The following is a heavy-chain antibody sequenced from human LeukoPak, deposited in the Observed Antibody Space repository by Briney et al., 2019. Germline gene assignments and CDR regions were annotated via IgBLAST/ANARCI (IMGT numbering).Heavy chain of an antibody. CDR3: ARNIPDSSGYKVDAFDI. Sequence: SETLSLTCTVSGGSISSYYWSWIRQPPGKGLEWIGYIYYSGSTNYNPSLKSRVTISVDTSKNQFSLKLSSVTAADTAVYYCARNIPDSSGYKVDAFDIWGQGTMVTVSS. V-gene: IGHV4-59*12. J-gene: IGHJ3*02. CDR2: IYYSGST. CDR1: GGSISSYY. D-gene: IGHD3-22*01.